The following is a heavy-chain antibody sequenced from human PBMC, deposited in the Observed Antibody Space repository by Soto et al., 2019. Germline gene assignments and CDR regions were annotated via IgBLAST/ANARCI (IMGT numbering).Heavy chain of an antibody. CDR3: ARDPGLRFDY. Sequence: QPGGSLRLSCATSGFTFRSYWMTWVRQAPGKGLEGVASIKQDGSEDHYVDSVKGRFTIARDNAENSLYLQMNSLKVDDTAVYYCARDPGLRFDYWGPGTLVTVS. V-gene: IGHV3-7*03. CDR1: GFTFRSYW. D-gene: IGHD4-17*01. J-gene: IGHJ4*02. CDR2: IKQDGSED.